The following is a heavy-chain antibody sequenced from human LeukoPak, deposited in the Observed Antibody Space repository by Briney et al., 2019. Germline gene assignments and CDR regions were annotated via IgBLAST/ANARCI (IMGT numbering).Heavy chain of an antibody. V-gene: IGHV3-21*01. CDR2: ISSDNTYI. D-gene: IGHD4-17*01. J-gene: IGHJ4*02. CDR1: GFTFSTYS. Sequence: AGGSLRLSCAASGFTFSTYSMNWVRQAPGKGLEWVSSISSDNTYIFYADSLKGRFTISRDNAKKSVYLQMNSLRAEDTAVYYCASTYGDYLYYFDSWGQGTLVTVSS. CDR3: ASTYGDYLYYFDS.